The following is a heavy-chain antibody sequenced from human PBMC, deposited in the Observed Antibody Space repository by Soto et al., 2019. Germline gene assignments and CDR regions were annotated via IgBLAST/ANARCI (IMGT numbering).Heavy chain of an antibody. Sequence: GGSLRLSXAASGLTFSSYSMDWVRQAPGKGLEWVSSISSSSNYINYADSVKGRFTISRDNAKNSLYLQMDSLRAEDTVVYYCAREKRFSRGSDYFDYWGQGALVTVSS. CDR3: AREKRFSRGSDYFDY. V-gene: IGHV3-21*01. J-gene: IGHJ4*02. D-gene: IGHD3-10*01. CDR1: GLTFSSYS. CDR2: ISSSSNYI.